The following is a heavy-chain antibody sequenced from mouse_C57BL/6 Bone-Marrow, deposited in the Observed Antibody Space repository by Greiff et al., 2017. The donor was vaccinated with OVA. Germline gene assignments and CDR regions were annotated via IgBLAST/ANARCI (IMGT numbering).Heavy chain of an antibody. CDR2: IDPSDSYT. D-gene: IGHD2-13*01. Sequence: QVQLKQPGAELVKPGASVKLSCKASGYTLTSYWMQWVKQRPGQGLEWIGEIDPSDSYTNYNQKFKGKATLTVDTSSSTAYMQLSSLTSEDSAVYYCARGLLWCYWGQGTLVTVSA. J-gene: IGHJ3*01. V-gene: IGHV1-50*01. CDR3: ARGLLWCY. CDR1: GYTLTSYW.